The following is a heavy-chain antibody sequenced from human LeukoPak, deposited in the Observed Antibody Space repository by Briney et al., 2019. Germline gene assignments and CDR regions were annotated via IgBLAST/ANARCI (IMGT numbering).Heavy chain of an antibody. Sequence: GSSVKVSCRASGGTFSSYAISWVRQAPGQGLEWMGRIIPILGIANYAQKFQGRVTITADKSTSTAYMELSSLRSEDTAVYYCARITMVRGPWGFDPWGQGTLVTVSS. CDR2: IIPILGIA. V-gene: IGHV1-69*04. CDR3: ARITMVRGPWGFDP. D-gene: IGHD3-10*01. CDR1: GGTFSSYA. J-gene: IGHJ5*02.